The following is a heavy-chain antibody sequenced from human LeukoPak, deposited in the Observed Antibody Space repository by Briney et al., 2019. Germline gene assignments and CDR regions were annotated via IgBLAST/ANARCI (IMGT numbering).Heavy chain of an antibody. Sequence: SQTLSLTCGISGDTVSGNSAAWNWIRQSPSRGLEWLGRTYYRSRWYNDYALSVTSRITINPDTSKNQFSLQLNSVTPEDTAVYYCAKFNGGIRAFDVWDQGTMVTVSS. V-gene: IGHV6-1*01. CDR1: GDTVSGNSAA. J-gene: IGHJ3*01. D-gene: IGHD2-21*01. CDR3: AKFNGGIRAFDV. CDR2: TYYRSRWYN.